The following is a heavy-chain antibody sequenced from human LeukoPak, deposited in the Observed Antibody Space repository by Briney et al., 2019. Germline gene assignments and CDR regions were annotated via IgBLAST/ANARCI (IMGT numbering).Heavy chain of an antibody. J-gene: IGHJ3*02. V-gene: IGHV3-30*18. CDR1: GFTFSSYG. CDR3: AKDHGGIAI. D-gene: IGHD6-13*01. CDR2: ISYDGSNK. Sequence: PGRSLRLSCAASGFTFSSYGMHGVRQAPGKGLEWVAVISYDGSNKYYADSVKGRFTISRDNSKNTLYLQMNSLRAEDTAVYYCAKDHGGIAIWGQGTMVTVSS.